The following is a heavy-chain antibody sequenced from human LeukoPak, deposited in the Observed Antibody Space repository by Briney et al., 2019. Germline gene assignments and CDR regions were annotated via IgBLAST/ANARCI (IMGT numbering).Heavy chain of an antibody. CDR3: ARARRDGYNDLGDY. CDR1: GFTFSSYG. J-gene: IGHJ4*02. D-gene: IGHD5-24*01. CDR2: INTDGRST. V-gene: IGHV3-74*01. Sequence: PGGSLRLSCAASGFTFSSYGMHWVRQAPGKGLVWVSRINTDGRSTNYADSVKGRFTISRDNAKNTLYLQMNSLRAEDTAIYYCARARRDGYNDLGDYWGQGTLVTVSS.